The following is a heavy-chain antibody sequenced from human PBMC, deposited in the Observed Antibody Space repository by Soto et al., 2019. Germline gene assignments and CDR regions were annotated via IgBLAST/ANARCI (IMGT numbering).Heavy chain of an antibody. CDR2: ISYDGSNK. Sequence: GGSLRLSCAASGFTFSSYGMHWVRQAPGKGLEWVAVISYDGSNKYYADSVKGRFTISRDNSKNTLYLQMNSLRAEDTAVYYCAKDRRFFEKSYMVRGVTFDYWGQGTLVTVSS. J-gene: IGHJ4*02. V-gene: IGHV3-30*18. D-gene: IGHD3-10*01. CDR1: GFTFSSYG. CDR3: AKDRRFFEKSYMVRGVTFDY.